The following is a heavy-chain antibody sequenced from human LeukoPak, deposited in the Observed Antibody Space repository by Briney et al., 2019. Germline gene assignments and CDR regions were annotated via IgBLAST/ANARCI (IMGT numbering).Heavy chain of an antibody. D-gene: IGHD3-22*01. CDR3: AKDDSSGYSALDY. J-gene: IGHJ4*02. CDR2: ISYDGSNK. V-gene: IGHV3-30*18. Sequence: GGSLRLSCAASGFTFSSYGMHWVRQAPGKGLEWVAVISYDGSNKYYADSVKGRFTISRDNSKNTLYLQMNSLRAEDTAAYYCAKDDSSGYSALDYWGQGTLVTVSP. CDR1: GFTFSSYG.